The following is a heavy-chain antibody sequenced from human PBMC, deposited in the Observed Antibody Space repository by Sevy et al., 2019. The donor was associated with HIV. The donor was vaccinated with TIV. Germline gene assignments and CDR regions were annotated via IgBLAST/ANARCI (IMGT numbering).Heavy chain of an antibody. CDR3: ARKYDSSGYFDY. J-gene: IGHJ4*02. D-gene: IGHD3-22*01. CDR2: ISGSGGSGDKT. Sequence: GGSLRLSCPASGFTLSSYAMNWVRQAPGKGLEWVSGISGSGGSGDKTYYADSVKGRFTISRDDSKNSLYLQLNSLRAEDTAIYYCARKYDSSGYFDYWGQGTLVTVSS. V-gene: IGHV3-23*01. CDR1: GFTLSSYA.